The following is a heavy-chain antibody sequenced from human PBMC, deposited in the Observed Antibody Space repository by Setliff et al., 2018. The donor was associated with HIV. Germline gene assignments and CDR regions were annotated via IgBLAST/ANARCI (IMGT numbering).Heavy chain of an antibody. CDR1: GYTFTNYD. CDR3: ARDATRGGDFDF. CDR2: INPSGGST. J-gene: IGHJ4*02. V-gene: IGHV1-46*01. D-gene: IGHD1-26*01. Sequence: RASVKVSCKTSGYTFTNYDINWVRQAPAQGLEWMGIINPSGGSTSYAQKFQGRVTMTRDTSTSTVYMDLSSLRSEDTAVYYCARDATRGGDFDFWGQGTLVTVSS.